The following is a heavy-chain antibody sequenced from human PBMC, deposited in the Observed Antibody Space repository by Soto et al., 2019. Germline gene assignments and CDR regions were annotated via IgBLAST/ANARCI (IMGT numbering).Heavy chain of an antibody. V-gene: IGHV4-59*01. Sequence: SETLSLTCTVSGGSISSNYWSWIRQPPEKGLEWIGYIHHSGSSNYNPSLKSRVTMSVDTSKNQFSLKLSSVTAADTAVYYCALIAAATNYYYNGLDVWGQGTTVTVSS. CDR2: IHHSGSS. D-gene: IGHD6-13*01. CDR3: ALIAAATNYYYNGLDV. CDR1: GGSISSNY. J-gene: IGHJ6*02.